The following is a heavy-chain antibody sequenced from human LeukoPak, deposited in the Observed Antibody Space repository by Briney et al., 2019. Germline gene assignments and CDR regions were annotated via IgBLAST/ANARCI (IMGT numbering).Heavy chain of an antibody. CDR1: DYSFSSYW. CDR3: VRHDKWPQYFFDY. D-gene: IGHD5-24*01. Sequence: GESLKISCKGSDYSFSSYWVAWVRQMPGKGLEWMGMIYPGDSNPRYGPSFQGQVTISADKSINTAYLQWSSLKASDTAIYYCVRHDKWPQYFFDYWGQGTLVTVSS. CDR2: IYPGDSNP. V-gene: IGHV5-51*01. J-gene: IGHJ4*02.